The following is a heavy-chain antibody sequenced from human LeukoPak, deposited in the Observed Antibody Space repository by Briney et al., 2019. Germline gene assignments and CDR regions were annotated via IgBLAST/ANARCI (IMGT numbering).Heavy chain of an antibody. D-gene: IGHD6-13*01. J-gene: IGHJ4*02. CDR3: AKGHSSSPFDY. Sequence: GGSLRLSCAASGFTFSNYWMHWVRQGPGKGLEWVSAISGSGGSTYYADSVKGRFTISRDNSKNTLYLQMNSLRAEDTAVYYCAKGHSSSPFDYWGQGTLVTVSS. V-gene: IGHV3-23*01. CDR1: GFTFSNYW. CDR2: ISGSGGST.